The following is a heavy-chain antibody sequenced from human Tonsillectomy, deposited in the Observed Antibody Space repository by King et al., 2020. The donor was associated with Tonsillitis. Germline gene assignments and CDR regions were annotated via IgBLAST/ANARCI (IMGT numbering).Heavy chain of an antibody. Sequence: QLQQWGAGLLKPSETLSLTCAVYGGSFSSYYWSWIRQPPGKGLEWIGEINHSGSTSYNPSLKSRVTISVDTSKTQFSLKLRSVTAADTAVYYCARGHYGEMGFDYWGQGTLVTVSS. CDR3: ARGHYGEMGFDY. J-gene: IGHJ4*02. CDR1: GGSFSSYY. CDR2: INHSGST. V-gene: IGHV4-34*01. D-gene: IGHD4-17*01.